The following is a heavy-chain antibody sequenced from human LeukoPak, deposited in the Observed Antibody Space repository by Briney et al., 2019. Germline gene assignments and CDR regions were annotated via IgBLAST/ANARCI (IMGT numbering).Heavy chain of an antibody. Sequence: PGGSLRLSCAASGFTFSSYWMSWVRQAPGKGLEWVANIKQDGSEKYYVDSVKGRFTISRDNAKNSLYLQMNSLRAEDTAVYYCAKDSPAYGDAGDWFDPWGQGTLVTVSS. D-gene: IGHD4-17*01. CDR3: AKDSPAYGDAGDWFDP. CDR1: GFTFSSYW. J-gene: IGHJ5*02. V-gene: IGHV3-7*01. CDR2: IKQDGSEK.